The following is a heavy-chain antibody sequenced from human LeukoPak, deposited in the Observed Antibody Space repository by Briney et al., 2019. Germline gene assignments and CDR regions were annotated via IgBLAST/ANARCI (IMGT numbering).Heavy chain of an antibody. CDR3: ARGVYDSSGYYFDY. J-gene: IGHJ4*02. V-gene: IGHV1-8*01. Sequence: ASVKVSCKASGYTFTSYDINWVRQATGQGLEWMGWMNPNSGNTGYAQKFQGRVTMTRNTSISTAYMELSSLRSEDAAVYYCARGVYDSSGYYFDYWGQGTLVTVSS. D-gene: IGHD3-22*01. CDR1: GYTFTSYD. CDR2: MNPNSGNT.